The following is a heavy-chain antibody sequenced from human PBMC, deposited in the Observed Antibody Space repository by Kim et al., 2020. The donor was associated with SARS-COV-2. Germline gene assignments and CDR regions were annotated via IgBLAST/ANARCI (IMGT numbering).Heavy chain of an antibody. CDR1: GFSVNRFY. V-gene: IGHV3-53*01. D-gene: IGHD5-12*01. Sequence: GGSLRLSCAASGFSVNRFYMTWVRQAPGKGLERVSVIYYDGNTDYADSVRGRFTIFRDSSRNTLYLQMNSLRAEDTAVYFCARDHLDGYNIWGQGTLVTVSS. J-gene: IGHJ4*02. CDR2: IYYDGNT. CDR3: ARDHLDGYNI.